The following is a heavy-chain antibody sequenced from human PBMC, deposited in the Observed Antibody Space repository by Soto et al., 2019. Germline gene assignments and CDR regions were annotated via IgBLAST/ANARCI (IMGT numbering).Heavy chain of an antibody. CDR1: GYTFTSYG. D-gene: IGHD2-15*01. J-gene: IGHJ6*03. CDR3: ARVRVGGYCSGGSCPKRYYYYYYMDV. V-gene: IGHV1-18*01. CDR2: ISAYNGNT. Sequence: ASVKVSCKASGYTFTSYGISWVRQAPGQGLEWMGWISAYNGNTNYAQKHQGRVTMTTDTSTSTAYMELRSLKSEDTAVYYCARVRVGGYCSGGSCPKRYYYYYYMDVWGKGTTVTAP.